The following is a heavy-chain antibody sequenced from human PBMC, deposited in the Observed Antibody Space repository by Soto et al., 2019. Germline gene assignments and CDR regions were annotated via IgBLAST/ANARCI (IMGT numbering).Heavy chain of an antibody. Sequence: QVQLVQSGTEVKKPGSSVKVSCKASGGTFRNYPINWVRQAPGQGLEWMGSIFPLTDIPDYAQKFQARITISADKSTSTAYMELSSLTSDDTAMYFCARGPLVVLNYFESWGQGTLVTVSS. CDR3: ARGPLVVLNYFES. J-gene: IGHJ4*02. CDR2: IFPLTDIP. CDR1: GGTFRNYP. V-gene: IGHV1-69*02.